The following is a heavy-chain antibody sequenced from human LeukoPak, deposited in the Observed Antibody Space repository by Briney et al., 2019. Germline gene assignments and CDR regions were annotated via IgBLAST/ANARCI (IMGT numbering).Heavy chain of an antibody. Sequence: ASVKVSCKASGYTFTSYDINRVRQATGQGLEWMGWMNPNSGNTGYAQKFQGRVTMTRNTSISTAYMELSSLRSEDTAVYYCARASSTSCFFKVTKCSYYYYYYMDVWGKGTTVTVSS. D-gene: IGHD2-2*01. CDR1: GYTFTSYD. CDR3: ARASSTSCFFKVTKCSYYYYYYMDV. V-gene: IGHV1-8*01. CDR2: MNPNSGNT. J-gene: IGHJ6*03.